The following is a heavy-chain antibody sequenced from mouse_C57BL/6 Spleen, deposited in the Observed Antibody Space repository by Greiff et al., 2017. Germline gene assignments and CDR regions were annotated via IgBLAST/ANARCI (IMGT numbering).Heavy chain of an antibody. CDR1: GFSFTSYG. CDR2: IWSGGST. V-gene: IGHV2-2*01. CDR3: TRSYHPCYAMDY. J-gene: IGHJ4*01. Sequence: VQLQQSGPGLVQPSQSLSITCTVSGFSFTSYGVYWVRQSPGKGLEWLGVIWSGGSTDYNAAFISSLSISKDNSKGQVFFKMNSLQADDTAIYYCTRSYHPCYAMDYWGQGTSVTVSS.